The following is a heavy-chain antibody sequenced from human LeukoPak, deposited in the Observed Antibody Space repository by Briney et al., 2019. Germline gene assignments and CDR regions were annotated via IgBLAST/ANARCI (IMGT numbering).Heavy chain of an antibody. CDR1: GGSVSSGSYY. CDR3: ARLQWRIHDY. J-gene: IGHJ4*02. D-gene: IGHD6-19*01. CDR2: IYYSGST. V-gene: IGHV4-61*01. Sequence: PSETLSLTCTVSGGSVSSGSYYWSWIRQPPGTGLEWIGYIYYSGSTNYNPSLKSRVTISVDTSKNQFSLKLSSVTAADTAVYYCARLQWRIHDYWGQGTLVTVSS.